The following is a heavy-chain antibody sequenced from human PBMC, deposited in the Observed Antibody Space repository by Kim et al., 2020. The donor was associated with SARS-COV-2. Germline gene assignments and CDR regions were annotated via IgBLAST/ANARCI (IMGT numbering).Heavy chain of an antibody. J-gene: IGHJ4*02. CDR3: AVSYDILTGYYTGGSGVFDY. D-gene: IGHD3-9*01. Sequence: RFTISRDNSKNTRYLQMNSLGAEDTAVYYCAVSYDILTGYYTGGSGVFDYWGQGTLVTVSS. V-gene: IGHV3-30*07.